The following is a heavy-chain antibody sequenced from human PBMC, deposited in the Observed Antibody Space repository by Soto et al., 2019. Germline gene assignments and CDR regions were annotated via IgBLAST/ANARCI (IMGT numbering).Heavy chain of an antibody. J-gene: IGHJ5*02. CDR1: GGSMSKFY. Sequence: SETLSLTCSVSGGSMSKFYWSWIRKTAGKGLEWMGRVYATGTSDYNPSLRSRIAMSVDISKKTFSLRLRSVTAADTGVYYCVRDGSKTLRDCFDPWGQGILVTSPQ. D-gene: IGHD4-17*01. CDR2: VYATGTS. CDR3: VRDGSKTLRDCFDP. V-gene: IGHV4-4*07.